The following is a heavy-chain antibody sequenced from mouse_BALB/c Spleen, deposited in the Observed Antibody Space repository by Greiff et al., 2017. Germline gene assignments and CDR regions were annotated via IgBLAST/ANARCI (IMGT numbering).Heavy chain of an antibody. CDR2: IDPYNGGT. CDR1: GYAFTSYN. CDR3: ASYDYDGRGRTGFAY. J-gene: IGHJ3*01. V-gene: IGHV1S135*01. Sequence: EVQLVESGPELVKPGASVKVSCKASGYAFTSYNMYWVKQSHGKSLEWIGYIDPYNGGTSYNQKFKGKATLTVDKSSSTAYMHLNSLTSEDSAVYYCASYDYDGRGRTGFAYWGQGTLVTVSA. D-gene: IGHD2-4*01.